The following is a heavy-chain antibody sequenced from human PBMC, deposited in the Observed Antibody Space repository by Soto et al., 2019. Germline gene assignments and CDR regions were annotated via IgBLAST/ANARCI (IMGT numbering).Heavy chain of an antibody. CDR1: GFTFSGSA. V-gene: IGHV3-73*01. D-gene: IGHD3-22*01. CDR2: IRSKANSYAT. J-gene: IGHJ6*02. Sequence: PGGSLRLSCAASGFTFSGSAMHWVRQASGKGLEWVGRIRSKANSYATAYAASVKGRFTISRDDSKNTAYLQMNSLKTEDTAVYYCTSSALIDYYYCYGMDVWGQGTTVTVSS. CDR3: TSSALIDYYYCYGMDV.